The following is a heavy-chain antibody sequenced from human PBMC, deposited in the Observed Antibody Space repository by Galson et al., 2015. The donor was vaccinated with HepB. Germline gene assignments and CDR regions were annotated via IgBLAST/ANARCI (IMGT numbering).Heavy chain of an antibody. Sequence: SLRLSCAASGFTFSSYSMNWVRQAPGKGLEWVSSISSSSSYIYYADSVKGRFTISRDNAKNSLYLQMNSLRAEDTAVYYCARDDPPRPEIRYFDWYPHGWFDYWGQGTLVTVSS. D-gene: IGHD3-9*01. CDR2: ISSSSSYI. V-gene: IGHV3-21*01. CDR3: ARDDPPRPEIRYFDWYPHGWFDY. J-gene: IGHJ4*02. CDR1: GFTFSSYS.